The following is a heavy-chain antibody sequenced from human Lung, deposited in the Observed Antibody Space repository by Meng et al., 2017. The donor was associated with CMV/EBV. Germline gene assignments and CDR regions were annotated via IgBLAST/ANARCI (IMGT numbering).Heavy chain of an antibody. V-gene: IGHV4-34*01. CDR2: INHSGST. Sequence: SQTLSLTXAVYGGSFSGYYWSWIRQPPGKGLEWIGEINHSGSTNYNPSLKSRVTISVDTSKNQFSLKLSSVTAADTAVYYCARGGYCSSTSCYKLYRNWFDPWGQGTXVTVSS. CDR1: GGSFSGYY. J-gene: IGHJ5*02. D-gene: IGHD2-2*02. CDR3: ARGGYCSSTSCYKLYRNWFDP.